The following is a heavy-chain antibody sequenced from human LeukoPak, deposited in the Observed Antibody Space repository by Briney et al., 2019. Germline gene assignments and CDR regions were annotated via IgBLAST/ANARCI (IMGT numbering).Heavy chain of an antibody. CDR1: GGTFSSYA. J-gene: IGHJ3*02. D-gene: IGHD5-24*01. V-gene: IGHV1-69*05. Sequence: SVKVSCKASGGTFSSYAISWVRQAPGQGLEWMGGIIPIFGTANYAQKSQGRVTITTDESTSTAYMELSSLRSEDTAVYYCAREAEMAVEAFDIWGQGTMVTVSS. CDR2: IIPIFGTA. CDR3: AREAEMAVEAFDI.